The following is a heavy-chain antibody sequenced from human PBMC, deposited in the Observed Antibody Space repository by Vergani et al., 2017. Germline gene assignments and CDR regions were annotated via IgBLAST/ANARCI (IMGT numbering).Heavy chain of an antibody. CDR2: IKSKTDGGTT. CDR3: TTDVGFDWFHYDVY. J-gene: IGHJ4*02. Sequence: EVQLVESGGGLVQPGGSLKLSCAASGFTFSGSAMHWVRQASGKGLEWVGRIKSKTDGGTTDYAAPVKGRFTISRDDSKNTLYLQMNSLKTEDTAVYYCTTDVGFDWFHYDVYWGQGTLVTVSS. V-gene: IGHV3-15*01. CDR1: GFTFSGSA. D-gene: IGHD3-9*01.